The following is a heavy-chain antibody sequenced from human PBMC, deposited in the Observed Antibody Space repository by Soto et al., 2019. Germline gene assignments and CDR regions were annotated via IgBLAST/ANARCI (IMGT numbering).Heavy chain of an antibody. CDR3: ARDTXDDFWSGPYYYYYGMDV. D-gene: IGHD3-3*01. CDR1: GYTFTSYG. CDR2: ISAYNGNT. Sequence: ASVKVSCKASGYTFTSYGISWVRQAPGQGLEWMGWISAYNGNTNYAQKLQGRVTMTTDTSTSTAYMELRSLRSDDTAVYYCARDTXDDFWSGPYYYYYGMDVWGQGTTVTVSS. V-gene: IGHV1-18*01. J-gene: IGHJ6*02.